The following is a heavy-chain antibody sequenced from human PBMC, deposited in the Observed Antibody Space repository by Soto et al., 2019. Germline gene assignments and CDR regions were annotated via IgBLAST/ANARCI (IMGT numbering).Heavy chain of an antibody. CDR2: INHSGNT. Sequence: QVQLQQRGAGLLKPSETLSLTCAVYGGSFSGYYWSWIRQPPGKGLEGIGEINHSGNTNYNPSLKSRVTISVDKTKNQFSLKLSSVTAADTAVYYCARHNYAGSGYYYYYYGMDVWGQGTTVTVSS. CDR1: GGSFSGYY. J-gene: IGHJ6*02. V-gene: IGHV4-34*01. CDR3: ARHNYAGSGYYYYYYGMDV. D-gene: IGHD3-22*01.